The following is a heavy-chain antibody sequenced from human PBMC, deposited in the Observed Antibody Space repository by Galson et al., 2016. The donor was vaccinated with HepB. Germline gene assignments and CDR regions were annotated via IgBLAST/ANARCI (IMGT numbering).Heavy chain of an antibody. CDR2: IYTVENT. CDR1: GGSISSGDYY. Sequence: TLSLTCTVSGGSISSGDYYWSWIRQPAGKGLEWIGRIYTVENTIYNSFLGSRFTISVDTSQNQFSLRLSSVTAADTAVYYCASYHYDFWSDYRTHYFDYWGQGTLVTVSS. V-gene: IGHV4-61*02. D-gene: IGHD3-3*01. J-gene: IGHJ4*02. CDR3: ASYHYDFWSDYRTHYFDY.